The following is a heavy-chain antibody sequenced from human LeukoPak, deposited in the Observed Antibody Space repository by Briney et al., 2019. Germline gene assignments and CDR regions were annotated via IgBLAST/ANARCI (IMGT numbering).Heavy chain of an antibody. CDR3: AGSHYYDSSGSFDY. D-gene: IGHD3-22*01. CDR1: GFTFSSYS. V-gene: IGHV3-53*01. CDR2: IYSGGGT. J-gene: IGHJ4*02. Sequence: GGSLRLSCAASGFTFSSYSMNWVRQAPGKGLEWVSVIYSGGGTYYADSVKGRFTISRDSSKNTLYLQMNSLRVEDTAMYYCAGSHYYDSSGSFDYWGQGTLVTVSS.